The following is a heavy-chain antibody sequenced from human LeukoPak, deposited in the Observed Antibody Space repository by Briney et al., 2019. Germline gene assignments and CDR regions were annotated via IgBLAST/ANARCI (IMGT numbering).Heavy chain of an antibody. V-gene: IGHV3-7*01. D-gene: IGHD3-3*01. CDR1: GFTFSSYW. CDR3: ARWLIYYDFWSGYYGHFDY. Sequence: GGSLRLSCAASGFTFSSYWMSWVRQAPGKGLEWVANIKQDGSEKYYVDSVKGRFTISGDNAKNSLYLQMNSLRAEDTAVYYCARWLIYYDFWSGYYGHFDYWGQGTLVTVSS. CDR2: IKQDGSEK. J-gene: IGHJ4*02.